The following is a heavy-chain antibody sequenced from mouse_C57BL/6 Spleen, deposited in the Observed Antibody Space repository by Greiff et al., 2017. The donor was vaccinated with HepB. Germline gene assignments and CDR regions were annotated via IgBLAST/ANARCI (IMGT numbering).Heavy chain of an antibody. Sequence: EVQLQQSGPVLVKPGPSVKISCKASGFTFTDYYMHWVKQSHGKSLEWIGLVYPYNGGTSYNQKFKGKATLTVDTSSNTAYMELNSLTSEDSAVYYCARSRYYSNYHYYAMDYWGQGTSVTVSS. J-gene: IGHJ4*01. V-gene: IGHV1-36*01. CDR2: VYPYNGGT. CDR3: ARSRYYSNYHYYAMDY. D-gene: IGHD2-5*01. CDR1: GFTFTDYY.